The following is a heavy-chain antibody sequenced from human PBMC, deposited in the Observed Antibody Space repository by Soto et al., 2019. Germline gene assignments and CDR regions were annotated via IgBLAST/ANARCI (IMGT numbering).Heavy chain of an antibody. CDR3: ARTGNYYYYYGLDV. V-gene: IGHV1-46*01. CDR1: GYTLSSYY. J-gene: IGHJ6*02. CDR2: INPSGGST. Sequence: QVQLVQSGAEVKKPGASVKVSCKASGYTLSSYYMHWVRQAPGQGLEWMGTINPSGGSTSYPQKFQGRVTMTRDTSTSTVYMELSSLRSEDTAVYYCARTGNYYYYYGLDVWGQGTTVTVSS.